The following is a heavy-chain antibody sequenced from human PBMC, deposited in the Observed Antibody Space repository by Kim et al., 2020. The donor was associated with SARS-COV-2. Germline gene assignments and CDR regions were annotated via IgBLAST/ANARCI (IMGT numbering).Heavy chain of an antibody. Sequence: THNNPPLKRRVTISGDTSKNQFSLKLSSVTAADTAVYYCARGGIVATIDYWGQGTLVTVSS. D-gene: IGHD5-12*01. J-gene: IGHJ4*02. CDR3: ARGGIVATIDY. V-gene: IGHV4-59*09. CDR2: T.